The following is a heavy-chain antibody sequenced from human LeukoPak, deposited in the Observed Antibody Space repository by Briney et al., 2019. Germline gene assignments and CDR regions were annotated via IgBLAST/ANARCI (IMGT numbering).Heavy chain of an antibody. CDR1: GFTFSDYA. CDR3: ASIGERYLENEHYFHH. J-gene: IGHJ1*01. V-gene: IGHV3-30*04. CDR2: ISYDESNK. Sequence: PGGSLRLSCAASGFTFSDYAMHWVRQAPGKGLEWVAIISYDESNKYYADSVKDRFTISRDNSKNTLYLQMNSLRAEDTAVYYCASIGERYLENEHYFHHWGQGTLVTVSS. D-gene: IGHD3-3*01.